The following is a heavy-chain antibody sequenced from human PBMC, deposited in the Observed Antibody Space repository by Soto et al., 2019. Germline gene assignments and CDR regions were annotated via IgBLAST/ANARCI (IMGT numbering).Heavy chain of an antibody. D-gene: IGHD2-15*01. CDR1: GLTLSSSA. J-gene: IGHJ4*02. CDR3: AKDQAYSFHY. CDR2: IWYHESNR. Sequence: RYLRLSCAASGLTLSSSAMHCVRQAPGKGLEWVAVIWYHESNRNYSDSVKGRFTISRDNSESTMYLQMNSLRAEDTAVYYFAKDQAYSFHYWGPGTLVTV. V-gene: IGHV3-33*06.